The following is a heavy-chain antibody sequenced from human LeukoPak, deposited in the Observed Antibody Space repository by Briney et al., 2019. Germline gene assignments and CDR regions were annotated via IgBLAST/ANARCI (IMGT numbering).Heavy chain of an antibody. D-gene: IGHD3-10*01. CDR1: GFTFSSYE. Sequence: PGGSLRLSCAASGFTFSSYEMSWVRQAPGKGLEWVSYISNSGSTIYYADSVKGRFTISRDNSKNTLYLQMNSLRAEDTAVYYCARDPRKTYYYGSGTLGYFDYWGQGTLVTVSS. CDR3: ARDPRKTYYYGSGTLGYFDY. CDR2: ISNSGSTI. V-gene: IGHV3-48*03. J-gene: IGHJ4*02.